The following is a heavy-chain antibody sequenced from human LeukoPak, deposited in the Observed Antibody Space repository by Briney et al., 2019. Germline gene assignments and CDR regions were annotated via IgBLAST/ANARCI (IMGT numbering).Heavy chain of an antibody. J-gene: IGHJ4*02. D-gene: IGHD5-24*01. V-gene: IGHV3-21*01. CDR1: GLTFSSYD. Sequence: PGGSLRPSCAASGLTFSSYDMTWVRQAPGKGLEYVSSINYNGVYIFSADSVKGRFTISRDNAKNSLYLEMNSLRVEDTAFYYCARIGPGRDGSNSFDQWGQGTLVIVSS. CDR3: ARIGPGRDGSNSFDQ. CDR2: INYNGVYI.